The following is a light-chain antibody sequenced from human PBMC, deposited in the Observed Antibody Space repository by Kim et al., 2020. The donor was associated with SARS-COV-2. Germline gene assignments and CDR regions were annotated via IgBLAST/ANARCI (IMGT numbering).Light chain of an antibody. V-gene: IGLV1-44*01. CDR2: SNS. Sequence: QSGLTQPPSASGTPGQRVTISCSGSTSNIGTNTVNWYQQVPGTAPKLLIFSNSQRPSGVPDRISGSKSGTSASLAIDGLQSEDEADYYCSAWDDSLNGHVVFGGGTKVTVL. CDR3: SAWDDSLNGHVV. CDR1: TSNIGTNT. J-gene: IGLJ2*01.